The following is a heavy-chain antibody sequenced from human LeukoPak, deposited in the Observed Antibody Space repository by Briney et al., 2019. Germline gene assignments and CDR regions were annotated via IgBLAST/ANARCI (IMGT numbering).Heavy chain of an antibody. D-gene: IGHD6-19*01. J-gene: IGHJ4*02. CDR2: IKREIDGGTT. CDR3: AAIAVAGFYVFNF. Sequence: PGGSLRLSCTASGFTFSNAWLGWVRQAPGKGLEWVGRIKREIDGGTTDYAAPVKGRFTISRDDSKNTVYLQMNSLETEDTALYYCAAIAVAGFYVFNFWGQGTLVTVSS. CDR1: GFTFSNAW. V-gene: IGHV3-15*01.